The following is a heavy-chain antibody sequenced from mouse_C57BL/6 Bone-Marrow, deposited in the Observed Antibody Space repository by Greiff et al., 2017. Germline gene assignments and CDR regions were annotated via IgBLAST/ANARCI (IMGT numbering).Heavy chain of an antibody. J-gene: IGHJ4*01. Sequence: DVHLVESGGGLVKPGGSLKLSCAASGFTFSSYAMSWVRQTPEKRLEWVATISDGGSYTYYPDNVKGRFTISRDHAKNNLYLQMSHLKSEDTAMYYCAREALYAMDYWGQGTSVTVSS. CDR1: GFTFSSYA. V-gene: IGHV5-4*01. CDR2: ISDGGSYT. D-gene: IGHD1-3*01. CDR3: AREALYAMDY.